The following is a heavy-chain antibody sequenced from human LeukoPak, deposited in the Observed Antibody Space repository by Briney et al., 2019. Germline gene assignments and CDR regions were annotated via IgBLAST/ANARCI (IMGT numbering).Heavy chain of an antibody. CDR1: GYTLTELS. CDR2: FDPEDGET. D-gene: IGHD2-21*02. V-gene: IGHV1-24*01. Sequence: ASVKVSCKVSGYTLTELSMHWVRQAPGKGREWMGGFDPEDGETIYAQKFQGRVTMTEHTSTDTAYMELSSLRSEDTAVYYCATVAYCGGDCYPFDYWGQGTLVTVSS. J-gene: IGHJ4*02. CDR3: ATVAYCGGDCYPFDY.